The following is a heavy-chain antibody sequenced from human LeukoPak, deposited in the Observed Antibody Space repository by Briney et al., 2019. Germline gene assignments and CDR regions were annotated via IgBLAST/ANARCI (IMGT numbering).Heavy chain of an antibody. D-gene: IGHD3-9*01. J-gene: IGHJ4*02. CDR3: ARTIRFDY. CDR2: INPNSGGT. CDR1: GYTFINYG. Sequence: ASVKVSCKASGYTFINYGISWVRQAPGQGLEWMGWINPNSGGTNYAQKFQGRVTMTRDTSISTAYMELSRLRSDDTAVYYCARTIRFDYWGQGTLVTVSS. V-gene: IGHV1-2*02.